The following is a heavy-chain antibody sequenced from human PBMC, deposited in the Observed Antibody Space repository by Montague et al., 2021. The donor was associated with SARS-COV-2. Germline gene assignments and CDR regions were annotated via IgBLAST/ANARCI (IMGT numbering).Heavy chain of an antibody. J-gene: IGHJ4*02. Sequence: SLRLSFPASGFTFSSYEMNWVRQAPGKGLEWVSYISSSGSTLYHADSVRGRFTISRDNARDSVYLQMNSLRAEDTAVYYCTREEDSYGSGTLDYWGQGTLVTVA. CDR1: GFTFSSYE. V-gene: IGHV3-48*03. CDR2: ISSSGSTL. D-gene: IGHD3-10*01. CDR3: TREEDSYGSGTLDY.